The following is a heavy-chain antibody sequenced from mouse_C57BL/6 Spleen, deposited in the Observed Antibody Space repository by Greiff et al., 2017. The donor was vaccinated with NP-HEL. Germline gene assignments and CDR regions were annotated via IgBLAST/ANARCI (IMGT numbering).Heavy chain of an antibody. D-gene: IGHD2-5*01. CDR1: GFSLTSYG. V-gene: IGHV2-2*01. CDR2: IWSGGST. Sequence: VQGVESGPGLVQPSQSLSITCTVSGFSLTSYGVHWVRQSPGKGLEWLGVIWSGGSTDYNAAFISRLSISKDNSKSQVFFKMNSLQADDTAIYYCARRDSNYRNAMDYWGQGTSVTVSS. J-gene: IGHJ4*01. CDR3: ARRDSNYRNAMDY.